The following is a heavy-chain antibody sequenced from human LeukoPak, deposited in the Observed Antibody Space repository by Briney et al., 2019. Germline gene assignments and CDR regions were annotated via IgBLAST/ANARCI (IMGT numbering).Heavy chain of an antibody. CDR2: ISGSGAST. CDR3: AKGQDSSGILDY. D-gene: IGHD3-22*01. Sequence: GGSLRLSCLTSGFTLSTNAMSWVRQAPGKGLEWISGISGSGASTYYADSVKGRFTISRDDSRNTLYLQINSLRGDDTAVYYCAKGQDSSGILDYWGQGTLVTVSS. CDR1: GFTLSTNA. J-gene: IGHJ4*02. V-gene: IGHV3-23*01.